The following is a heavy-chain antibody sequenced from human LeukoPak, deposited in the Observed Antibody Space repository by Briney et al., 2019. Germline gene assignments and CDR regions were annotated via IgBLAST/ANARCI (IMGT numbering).Heavy chain of an antibody. CDR3: AKVQEMDTILPPFHY. D-gene: IGHD5-24*01. J-gene: IGHJ4*02. CDR2: TSGSGGTT. V-gene: IGHV3-23*01. CDR1: GFTVSSKY. Sequence: GGSLRLSCSVSGFTVSSKYMSWVRQAPGKGLEWVSATSGSGGTTFYADSVKGRFTISRDNSKNTLYLQVNSLRAADTAIYYCAKVQEMDTILPPFHYWGQGTLVTVSS.